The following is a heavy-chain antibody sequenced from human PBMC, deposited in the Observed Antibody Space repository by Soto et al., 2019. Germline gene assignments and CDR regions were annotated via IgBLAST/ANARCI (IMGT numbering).Heavy chain of an antibody. D-gene: IGHD3-10*01. CDR2: IFYNGGT. Sequence: SKTPSLTCTVSGDSVSSYYWSWIRQSPGKGLQWIGYIFYNGGTAYNPSLKSRVTMSLDTSKKQFSLKLTSVTAADTAAYYCERVQMPHRVIDYWGPGT. V-gene: IGHV4-59*02. CDR3: ERVQMPHRVIDY. CDR1: GDSVSSYY. J-gene: IGHJ4*02.